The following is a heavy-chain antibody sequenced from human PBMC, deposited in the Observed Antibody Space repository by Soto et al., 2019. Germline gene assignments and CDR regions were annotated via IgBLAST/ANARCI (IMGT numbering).Heavy chain of an antibody. CDR2: INPNSGGT. Sequence: SVTVSCKASGYTFTGYYMHWVRQAPGQGLEWMGWINPNSGGTNYAEKFQGWATMTRDTSISTAYMELSRLRSDDTAVYYCARGGSYSRGYCGMDCWGQGTTVSVSS. CDR3: ARGGSYSRGYCGMDC. CDR1: GYTFTGYY. J-gene: IGHJ6*02. D-gene: IGHD1-26*01. V-gene: IGHV1-2*04.